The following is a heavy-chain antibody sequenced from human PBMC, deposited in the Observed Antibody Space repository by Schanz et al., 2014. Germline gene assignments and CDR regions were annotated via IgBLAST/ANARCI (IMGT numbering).Heavy chain of an antibody. D-gene: IGHD3-16*01. CDR3: ARAGRGYAYPLNCGPMDD. J-gene: IGHJ6*02. Sequence: QDQLLQSGAAVKKPGSSVRVSCKASGGTLDTYKIAWLRQGPGQGLEWMGRIIPFLAVSNYAQDFQGRITFTADRATSTVHMDLRSLRSEDAGHYYCARAGRGYAYPLNCGPMDDWGQGTTVIVSS. CDR1: GGTLDTYK. V-gene: IGHV1-69*02. CDR2: IIPFLAVS.